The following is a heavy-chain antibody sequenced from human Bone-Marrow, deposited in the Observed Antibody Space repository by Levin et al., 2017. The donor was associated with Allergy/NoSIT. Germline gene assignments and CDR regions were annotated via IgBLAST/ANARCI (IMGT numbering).Heavy chain of an antibody. J-gene: IGHJ3*02. Sequence: GASVKVSCKASGYTFTAYYMHWVRQAPGQGLEWMGRINPNSGGASYAQKFQGRVTMTRDTSITTAYMDLNSLTSDDTAIYYCARARTGADAFDKWGQGTMVTVSS. V-gene: IGHV1-2*06. CDR2: INPNSGGA. CDR1: GYTFTAYY. D-gene: IGHD3-10*01. CDR3: ARARTGADAFDK.